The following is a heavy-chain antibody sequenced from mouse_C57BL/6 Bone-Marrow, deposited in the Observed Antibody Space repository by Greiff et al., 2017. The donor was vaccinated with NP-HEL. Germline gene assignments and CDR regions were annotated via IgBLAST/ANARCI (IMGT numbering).Heavy chain of an antibody. CDR3: ARASVIYYYAMDY. D-gene: IGHD1-2*01. V-gene: IGHV1-55*01. CDR2: IYPGSGST. Sequence: VQLQQPGAELVKPGASVKMSCKASGYTFTSYWITWVKQRPGQGLEWIGDIYPGSGSTNYNEKFKSKATLTVDTSSSTAYMQLSSLTSEYSAVYYCARASVIYYYAMDYWGQGTSVTVSS. J-gene: IGHJ4*01. CDR1: GYTFTSYW.